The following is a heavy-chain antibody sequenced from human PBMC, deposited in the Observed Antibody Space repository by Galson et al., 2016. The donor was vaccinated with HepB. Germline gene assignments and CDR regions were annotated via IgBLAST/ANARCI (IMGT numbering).Heavy chain of an antibody. CDR2: VYYTGSV. CDR1: GASISSGTYY. J-gene: IGHJ4*02. CDR3: ARGAKGLTSSAFDT. Sequence: TLSLTCTVSGASISSGTYYWSWIRQRPGKGLEWVGYVYYTGSVYYNPSLKSRLDMSVDTSKNQFSLNLTSVAAADTAVYFCARGAKGLTSSAFDTWGQGTLVPVSS. V-gene: IGHV4-31*03. D-gene: IGHD3-16*01.